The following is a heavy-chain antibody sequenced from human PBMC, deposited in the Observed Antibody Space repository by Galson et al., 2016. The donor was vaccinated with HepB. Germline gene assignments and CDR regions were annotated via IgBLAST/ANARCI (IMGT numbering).Heavy chain of an antibody. CDR3: VSLYNYNIV. CDR2: ISTNGDRT. CDR1: GFTFSKYD. V-gene: IGHV3-64D*06. Sequence: SLRLSCAAFGFTFSKYDMQWVRQAPGKGLEFVSSISTNGDRTYYAESVKGRLTISRDNSKNTLYLHMSSLRAEDTAVYSCVSLYNYNIVWGQGNLVTVSS. D-gene: IGHD1-20*01. J-gene: IGHJ4*02.